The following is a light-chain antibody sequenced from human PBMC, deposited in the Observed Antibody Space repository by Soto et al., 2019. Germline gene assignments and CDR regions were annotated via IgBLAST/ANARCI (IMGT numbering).Light chain of an antibody. J-gene: IGKJ1*01. CDR1: QSVSSN. V-gene: IGKV3-15*01. CDR3: QQYNKWPLT. CDR2: GAS. Sequence: EIVMTQSPATLALSPGERASLYCRASQSVSSNLAWYQQKTGQAPRILIYGASTRDTGIPVRFSGSASGTEFTLTISRLQSEDFTVYYCQQYNKWPLTFGQGTKVDIK.